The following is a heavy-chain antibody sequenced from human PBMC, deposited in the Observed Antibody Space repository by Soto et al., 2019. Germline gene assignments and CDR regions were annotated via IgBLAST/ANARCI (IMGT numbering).Heavy chain of an antibody. J-gene: IGHJ5*02. CDR1: GYSFTSYY. CDR2: INPSSST. V-gene: IGHV1-46*01. Sequence: ASVKVSCKASGYSFTSYYIHWVRQALGQGLEWMGIINPSSSTTYAHKFRGRVTMTTDTSTNTAYMDLRSLRSDDTAVYYCARHNSQWPNWFDPWGQGTPVTVSS. D-gene: IGHD1-1*01. CDR3: ARHNSQWPNWFDP.